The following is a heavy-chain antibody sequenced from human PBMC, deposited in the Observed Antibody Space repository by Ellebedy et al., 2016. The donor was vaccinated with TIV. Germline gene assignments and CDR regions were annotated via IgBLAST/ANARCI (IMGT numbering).Heavy chain of an antibody. CDR1: GFSFSSYW. V-gene: IGHV3-7*03. CDR2: IKQDAGEK. CDR3: ADFHAS. J-gene: IGHJ5*02. Sequence: GESLKISCAASGFSFSSYWMSWVRQAPGKRLEWVANIKQDAGEKYYVDSVKGRFTISRDNTKDSLFLQMNSLTVEDTALYYSADFHASWGQGTLVTVSS.